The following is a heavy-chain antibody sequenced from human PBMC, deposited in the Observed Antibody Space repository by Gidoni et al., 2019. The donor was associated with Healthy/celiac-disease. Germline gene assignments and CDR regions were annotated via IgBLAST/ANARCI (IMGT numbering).Heavy chain of an antibody. V-gene: IGHV3-48*01. CDR1: GFTFSSYS. CDR3: ARDSPLTGDAFDI. J-gene: IGHJ3*02. CDR2: ISSSSSTI. Sequence: EVQLVESGGGLVQPGGSLRLSCAASGFTFSSYSMNWVRQAPGKGLEWVSYISSSSSTIYYADSVKGRFTISRDNAKNSLYLQMNSLRAEDTAVYYCARDSPLTGDAFDIWGQGTMVTVSS.